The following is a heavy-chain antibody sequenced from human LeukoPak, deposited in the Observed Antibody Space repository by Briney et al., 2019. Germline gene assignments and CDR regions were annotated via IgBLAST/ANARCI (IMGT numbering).Heavy chain of an antibody. Sequence: GGSLRLSCTVSGIDVSSNYISWVRQAPGKGLEWVSVTYVGGNTYYADSVNGRFIVSRDNSKNTLYLEMNSLRVEDTGVYYCAREVGAWGQGTLVTVSS. CDR1: GIDVSSNY. CDR3: AREVGA. V-gene: IGHV3-66*01. CDR2: TYVGGNT. D-gene: IGHD1-26*01. J-gene: IGHJ5*02.